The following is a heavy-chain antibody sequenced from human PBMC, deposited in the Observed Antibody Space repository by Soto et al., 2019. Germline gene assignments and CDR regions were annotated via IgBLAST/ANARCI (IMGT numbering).Heavy chain of an antibody. Sequence: GGSLRLSCAASGFTFSSYWMSWVRQAPGKGLEWVANIKQDGSEKYYVDSVKGRFTISRDNAKNSLYLQMNSLRAEDTAVYYCARDWDHYDFWSGHRRKYYYYMDVWGKGTTVTVSS. V-gene: IGHV3-7*01. CDR2: IKQDGSEK. CDR1: GFTFSSYW. J-gene: IGHJ6*03. D-gene: IGHD3-3*01. CDR3: ARDWDHYDFWSGHRRKYYYYMDV.